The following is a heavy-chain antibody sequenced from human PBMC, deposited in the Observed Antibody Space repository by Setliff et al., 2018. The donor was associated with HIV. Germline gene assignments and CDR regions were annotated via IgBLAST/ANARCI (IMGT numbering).Heavy chain of an antibody. CDR2: IIPMYNIP. J-gene: IGHJ3*02. CDR3: ARDQTGVAAAAFGGGSAWSDEGFDI. Sequence: SVQVSCKTSGGTLSNYVITWVRQAPGQGLEWMGMIIPMYNIPTYAQKFQGRVTFTADESTSTAYMELSSLSSEDTAVYYCARDQTGVAAAAFGGGSAWSDEGFDIWGQGTMVTGSS. V-gene: IGHV1-69*13. CDR1: GGTLSNYV. D-gene: IGHD6-13*01.